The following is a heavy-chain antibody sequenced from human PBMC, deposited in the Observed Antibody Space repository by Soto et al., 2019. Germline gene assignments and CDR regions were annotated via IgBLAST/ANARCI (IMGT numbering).Heavy chain of an antibody. CDR2: INHSGST. J-gene: IGHJ4*02. CDR1: GGSFSGYY. Sequence: QVQLQQWGAGLLKPSETLSLTCAVYGGSFSGYYWSWIRQPPGKGLEWIGEINHSGSTNYNPSLTSRVPISVDTSKNQFSLKLSSVTAADTAVYYCARKYYDILTGGEYHPLYYFDYWGQGTLVTVSS. V-gene: IGHV4-34*01. D-gene: IGHD3-9*01. CDR3: ARKYYDILTGGEYHPLYYFDY.